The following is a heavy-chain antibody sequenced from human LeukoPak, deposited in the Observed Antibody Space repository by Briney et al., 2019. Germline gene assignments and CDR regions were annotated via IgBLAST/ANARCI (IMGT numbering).Heavy chain of an antibody. CDR2: ITSSASNV. Sequence: GGSLRLSCAASGFAFSTYSMNWVRQAPGTGLEWVSSITSSASNVYYADSVKGRFTISRDNAKNSLFLQMNSLRADDTAVYYCARSEMSTITFPDYWGQGTPVTVSS. CDR3: ARSEMSTITFPDY. CDR1: GFAFSTYS. J-gene: IGHJ4*02. V-gene: IGHV3-21*01. D-gene: IGHD5-24*01.